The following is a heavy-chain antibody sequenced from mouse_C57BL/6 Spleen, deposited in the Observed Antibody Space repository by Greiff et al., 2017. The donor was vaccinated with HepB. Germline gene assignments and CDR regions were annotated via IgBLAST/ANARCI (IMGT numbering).Heavy chain of an antibody. D-gene: IGHD2-5*01. J-gene: IGHJ3*01. CDR2: INPGSGGT. CDR3: ARGDSYYSNYEFAY. V-gene: IGHV1-54*01. CDR1: GYAFTNYL. Sequence: VKLQQSGAELVRPGTSVKVSCTASGYAFTNYLIEWVKQRPGQGLEWIGVINPGSGGTNYNEKFKGKATLTADKSSSTAYRQLSSLTSEDSAVYVCARGDSYYSNYEFAYWGQGTLVTVSA.